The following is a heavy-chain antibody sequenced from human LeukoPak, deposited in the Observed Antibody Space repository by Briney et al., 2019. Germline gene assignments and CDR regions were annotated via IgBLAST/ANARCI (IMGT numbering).Heavy chain of an antibody. D-gene: IGHD2-21*01. V-gene: IGHV4-59*12. Sequence: SETLSLTCTVSGGSISSYYWSWIRQPPGKGLEWIGYIYYSGSTNYNPSLKSRVTISVDTSKNQFSLKLSSVTAADTAVYYCAREFLRNWFDPWGQGTLVTVSS. CDR2: IYYSGST. J-gene: IGHJ5*02. CDR3: AREFLRNWFDP. CDR1: GGSISSYY.